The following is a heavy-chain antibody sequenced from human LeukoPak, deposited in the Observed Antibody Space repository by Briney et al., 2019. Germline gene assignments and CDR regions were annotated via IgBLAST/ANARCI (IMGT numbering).Heavy chain of an antibody. V-gene: IGHV4-34*01. J-gene: IGHJ5*02. Sequence: SETLSLTCVVYGGSFSGYYWSWIRLSPGKGLEWIGEINHRGSTNYNPSLKRRVTISLDTSKNQFSLKLSSVTAADTAVYYCAKSLYGSGSYYNWFDPWGQGTLVTVSS. CDR1: GGSFSGYY. CDR2: INHRGST. D-gene: IGHD3-10*01. CDR3: AKSLYGSGSYYNWFDP.